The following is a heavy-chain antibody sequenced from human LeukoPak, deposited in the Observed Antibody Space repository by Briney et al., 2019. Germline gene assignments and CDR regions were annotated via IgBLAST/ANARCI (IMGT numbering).Heavy chain of an antibody. V-gene: IGHV4-4*09. CDR2: IYTSGST. D-gene: IGHD1-14*01. CDR3: ARQGTGRGRDYHYMDV. J-gene: IGHJ6*03. CDR1: GGSISSYY. Sequence: PSETLSLTCTVSGGSISSYYWSWIRQPPGKGLEWIGYIYTSGSTNYNPSLKSRVTISVDTSKNQFSLKLSSVTAADTAVYYCARQGTGRGRDYHYMDVWGKGTTVTVSS.